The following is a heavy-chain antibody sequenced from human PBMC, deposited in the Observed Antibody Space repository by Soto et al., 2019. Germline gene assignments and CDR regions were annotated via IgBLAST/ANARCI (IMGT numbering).Heavy chain of an antibody. CDR3: ARGRRITMIGGGYFDC. D-gene: IGHD3-22*01. J-gene: IGHJ4*02. Sequence: QVQLQESGPGLVKPSETLSLTCTVSGGSVSSGSYYWSWIRQPPGKGLEWIGHIYYSGSTNYNPSRKCRVTTSVDTSKNQFSLKLSSVTAADTAVYYCARGRRITMIGGGYFDCWGQGTLVTVSS. CDR1: GGSVSSGSYY. CDR2: IYYSGST. V-gene: IGHV4-61*01.